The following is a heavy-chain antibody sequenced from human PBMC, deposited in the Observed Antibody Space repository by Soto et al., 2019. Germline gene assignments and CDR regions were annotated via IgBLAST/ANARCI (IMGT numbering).Heavy chain of an antibody. V-gene: IGHV3-23*01. J-gene: IGHJ1*01. CDR1: GFTFSSYA. D-gene: IGHD3-22*01. Sequence: PGGSLRLSCAASGFTFSSYAISWVRQAPGKGLEWVSAISGSGGSTYYADSVKGRFTISRDNSKNTLYLQMNSLRAEDTAVYYCAKDPGYYDSSGYYLQYFQHWGQGTLVTVSS. CDR3: AKDPGYYDSSGYYLQYFQH. CDR2: ISGSGGST.